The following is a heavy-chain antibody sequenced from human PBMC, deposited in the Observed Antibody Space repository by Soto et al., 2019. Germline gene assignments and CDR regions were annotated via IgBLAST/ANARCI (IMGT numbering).Heavy chain of an antibody. Sequence: QVQLQESGPGLVKPSQTLSLTCTVSGGSISSGDYYWSWIRQPPGKGLEWIGYIYYSGSTYYNPSLKGRVTMSVDSSQNRFSLKLSSVTAADTAVYYCARDCSGGSCYPNWGQGTLVTVSS. CDR3: ARDCSGGSCYPN. CDR2: IYYSGST. D-gene: IGHD2-15*01. V-gene: IGHV4-30-4*01. CDR1: GGSISSGDYY. J-gene: IGHJ4*02.